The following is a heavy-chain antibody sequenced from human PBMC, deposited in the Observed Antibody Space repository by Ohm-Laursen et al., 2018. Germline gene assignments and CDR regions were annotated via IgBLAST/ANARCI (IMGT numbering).Heavy chain of an antibody. CDR1: GASVSSGNYY. CDR2: IYYSGST. J-gene: IGHJ4*02. V-gene: IGHV4-61*01. Sequence: SETLSLTCTASGASVSSGNYYWTWIRQPPGKGLEWIGYIYYSGSTSHNPSLKSRVTMSIDTSKNQFSLKLTSLTAADTAVYYCARMGDSSGYYYEIDYWGPGILVTVSS. D-gene: IGHD3-22*01. CDR3: ARMGDSSGYYYEIDY.